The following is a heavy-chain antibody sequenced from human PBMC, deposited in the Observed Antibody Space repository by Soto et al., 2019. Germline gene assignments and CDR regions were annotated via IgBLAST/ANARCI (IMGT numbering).Heavy chain of an antibody. Sequence: PGESLKISCKGSGYSFTNYWIGWVRQMPGKGLEWMGIIYPGDANTRYNPSFQGLVTMSADKSISTAYLEWSSLKASDTAMYYCARNGAGGIRPLGYYNGMDVWAQGTTVTVSS. J-gene: IGHJ6*02. V-gene: IGHV5-51*01. CDR2: IYPGDANT. CDR3: ARNGAGGIRPLGYYNGMDV. CDR1: GYSFTNYW. D-gene: IGHD3-16*01.